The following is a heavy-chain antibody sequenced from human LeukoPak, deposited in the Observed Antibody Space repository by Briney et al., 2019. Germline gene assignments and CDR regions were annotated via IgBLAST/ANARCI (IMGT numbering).Heavy chain of an antibody. CDR3: ASHSPYGVAGTLNYYYYYMDV. Sequence: PSETLSLTCAVYGGSFSGYYWSWIRQPPGKGLEWIGEINHSGSTNYNPSLKSRVTISVDTSKNQFSLKLSSVTAADTAVYYCASHSPYGVAGTLNYYYYYMDVWGKGTTVTISS. CDR2: INHSGST. J-gene: IGHJ6*03. V-gene: IGHV4-34*01. D-gene: IGHD6-19*01. CDR1: GGSFSGYY.